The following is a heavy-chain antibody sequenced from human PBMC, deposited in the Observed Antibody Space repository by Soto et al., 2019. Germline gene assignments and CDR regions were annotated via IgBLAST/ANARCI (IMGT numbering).Heavy chain of an antibody. CDR1: GGSISSYY. V-gene: IGHV4-59*01. CDR3: AREGYSSGWYDY. Sequence: SETLSLTCTVSGGSISSYYWSWIRQPPGKGLEWIGYIYYSGSTNYNPSLKSRVTISVDTSKNQFSLKLSSVTAADTAVYYYAREGYSSGWYDYWGQGTLDTVSS. CDR2: IYYSGST. J-gene: IGHJ4*02. D-gene: IGHD6-19*01.